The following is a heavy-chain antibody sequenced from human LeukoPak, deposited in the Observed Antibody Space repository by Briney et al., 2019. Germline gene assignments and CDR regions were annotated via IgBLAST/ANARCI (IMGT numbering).Heavy chain of an antibody. CDR1: GYTFTGYY. V-gene: IGHV1-2*02. J-gene: IGHJ4*02. CDR2: INPNSGGT. D-gene: IGHD1-26*01. CDR3: ARDGGSYGTVSDY. Sequence: ASVKVSCKASGYTFTGYYMHWVRQAPGQGLEWMGWINPNSGGTNYAQKFQGRVTMTRDTSISTAYMELSRLRSDDTAVYYCARDGGSYGTVSDYWGQGTLVTVSS.